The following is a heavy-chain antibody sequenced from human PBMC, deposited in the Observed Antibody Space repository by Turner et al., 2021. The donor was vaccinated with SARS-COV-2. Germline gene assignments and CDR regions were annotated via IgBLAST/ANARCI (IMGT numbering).Heavy chain of an antibody. J-gene: IGHJ6*02. CDR2: ITPSFGTV. Sequence: QLQVVQSGAELKKPGSSVKVSRMAAGGAFSSYAFSWVRQAPGQGLEWRGGITPSFGTVTYAQKFQGRITITADESTSTGYMELSRLRSKDTAVYYCAGANPLEGSPLGYRSYGMDVWGQGTKVTVSS. CDR3: AGANPLEGSPLGYRSYGMDV. V-gene: IGHV1-69*01. D-gene: IGHD6-13*01. CDR1: GGAFSSYA.